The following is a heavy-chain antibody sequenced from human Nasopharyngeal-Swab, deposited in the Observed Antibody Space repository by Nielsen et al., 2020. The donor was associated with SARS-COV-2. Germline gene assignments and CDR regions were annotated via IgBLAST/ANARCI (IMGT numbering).Heavy chain of an antibody. D-gene: IGHD6-13*01. Sequence: VRQMPGKGLAWMGRIDPSDSYTNYSPSFQGHVTISADKSISTAYLQWSSLKASDTAMYYCARPSLQQRTDAFDIWGQGTMVTVSS. CDR3: ARPSLQQRTDAFDI. V-gene: IGHV5-10-1*01. CDR2: IDPSDSYT. J-gene: IGHJ3*02.